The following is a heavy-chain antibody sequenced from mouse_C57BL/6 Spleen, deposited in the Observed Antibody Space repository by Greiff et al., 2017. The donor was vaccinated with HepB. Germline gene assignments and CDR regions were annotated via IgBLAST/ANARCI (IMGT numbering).Heavy chain of an antibody. CDR1: GFSLTSYG. CDR3: ARKKTGYAMDY. J-gene: IGHJ4*01. D-gene: IGHD4-1*01. CDR2: IWSGGST. Sequence: VQLQQSGPGLVQPSQSLSITCTVSGFSLTSYGVHWVRQSPGKGLEWLGVIWSGGSTDYNAAFISRLSISKDNSKSQVCFKMNSLQADDTAIYYCARKKTGYAMDYWGQGTSVTVSS. V-gene: IGHV2-2*01.